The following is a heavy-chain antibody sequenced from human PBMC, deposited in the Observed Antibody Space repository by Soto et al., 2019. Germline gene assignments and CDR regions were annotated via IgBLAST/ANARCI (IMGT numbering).Heavy chain of an antibody. V-gene: IGHV3-15*05. CDR3: TTLTMVIVHDDY. D-gene: IGHD3-22*01. CDR1: DFTLSNAW. J-gene: IGHJ4*02. CDR2: IKTKSERGTT. Sequence: EVQLVESGGGLVKPGGSLRLSCAASDFTLSNAWMSWVRQAPGKGLEWVGRIKTKSERGTTDYAAPVKGRFTISRDDSKNILYLQMNSLTSEDTAVYYCTTLTMVIVHDDYWGQGTLVTVSS.